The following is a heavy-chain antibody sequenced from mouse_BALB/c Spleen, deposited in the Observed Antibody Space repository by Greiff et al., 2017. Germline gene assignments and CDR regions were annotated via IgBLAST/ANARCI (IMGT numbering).Heavy chain of an antibody. Sequence: VQLQQSGAELVRPGSSVKISCKASGYAFSSYWMNWVKQRPGQGLEWIGQIYPGDGDTNYNGKFKGKATLTADKSSSTAYMQLSSLTSEDAAVYFCARFSRAGFAYWGQGTLVTVSA. CDR1: GYAFSSYW. CDR2: IYPGDGDT. CDR3: ARFSRAGFAY. J-gene: IGHJ3*01. V-gene: IGHV1-80*01.